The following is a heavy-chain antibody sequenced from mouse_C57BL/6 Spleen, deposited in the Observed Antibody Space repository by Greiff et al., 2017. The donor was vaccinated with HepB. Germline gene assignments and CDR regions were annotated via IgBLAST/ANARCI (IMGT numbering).Heavy chain of an antibody. CDR1: GYAFSSYW. Sequence: LQESGAELVKPGASVKISCKASGYAFSSYWMNWVKQRPGQGLEWIGQIYPGDGDTNYNGKFKGKATLTADKSSSTAYMQLSSLTSEDSAVYFCAGATVVGRLFDYWGKGTTLTVSS. J-gene: IGHJ2*01. CDR3: AGATVVGRLFDY. CDR2: IYPGDGDT. D-gene: IGHD1-1*01. V-gene: IGHV1-80*01.